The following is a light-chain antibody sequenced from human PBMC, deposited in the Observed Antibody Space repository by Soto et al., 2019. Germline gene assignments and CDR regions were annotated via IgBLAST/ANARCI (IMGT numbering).Light chain of an antibody. Sequence: DIVMTQSPDSLTVSLGERATINCKSSQSVLYSSHNKTYLAWDQQKPGQPHKLLIYWASTRESGVPDRCSGSGSGTDFTLTIISLQAEDAAVYYCQQYYSSPLTFGGGTKVEVK. V-gene: IGKV4-1*01. J-gene: IGKJ4*01. CDR3: QQYYSSPLT. CDR1: QSVLYSSHNKTY. CDR2: WAS.